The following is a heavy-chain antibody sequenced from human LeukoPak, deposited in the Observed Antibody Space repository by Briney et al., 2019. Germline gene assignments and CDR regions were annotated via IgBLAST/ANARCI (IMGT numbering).Heavy chain of an antibody. CDR2: INHSGST. Sequence: PSETLSLTCAVYGRSFSGYYWSWIRQPPGKGLEWIGEINHSGSTNYNPSLKSRVTISVDTSKNQFSLKLSSVTAADTAVYYCARGWWGSVDYWGQGTLVTVSS. J-gene: IGHJ4*02. V-gene: IGHV4-34*01. CDR1: GRSFSGYY. CDR3: ARGWWGSVDY. D-gene: IGHD2-21*01.